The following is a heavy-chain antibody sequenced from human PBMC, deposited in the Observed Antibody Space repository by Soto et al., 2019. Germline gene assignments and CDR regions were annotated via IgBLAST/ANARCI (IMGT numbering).Heavy chain of an antibody. CDR3: TRANWYSEY. Sequence: QVQLQESGPGLVKSSETLSLTCTVSGGSLSNHYWSWIRQPPGKGLEWIGYIYYNGNTNYNPPLKSRVTMSVDTSKNQISLKLSSVTAADTAVYYCTRANWYSEYWGQGTLVTVSS. V-gene: IGHV4-59*11. CDR1: GGSLSNHY. J-gene: IGHJ4*02. D-gene: IGHD7-27*01. CDR2: IYYNGNT.